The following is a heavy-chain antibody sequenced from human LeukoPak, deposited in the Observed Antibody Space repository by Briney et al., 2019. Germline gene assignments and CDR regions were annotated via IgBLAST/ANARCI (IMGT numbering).Heavy chain of an antibody. CDR2: ISNSGSTV. D-gene: IGHD2-8*01. Sequence: GGSLRLSCAASGFTFSDYYMTWLRQAPGKGLEWLSYISNSGSTVFYADSVKGRFTVSRDSAKRSLYLQIESLRDDDTAVYHCALGTINKDFYFGMDVWGQGTTVTVSS. J-gene: IGHJ6*02. V-gene: IGHV3-11*01. CDR1: GFTFSDYY. CDR3: ALGTINKDFYFGMDV.